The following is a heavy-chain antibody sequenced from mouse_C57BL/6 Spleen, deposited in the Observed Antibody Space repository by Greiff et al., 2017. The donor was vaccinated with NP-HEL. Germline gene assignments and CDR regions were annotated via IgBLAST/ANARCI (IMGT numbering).Heavy chain of an antibody. Sequence: VQLQQPGAELVRPGSSVKLSCKASGYTFTSYWMDWVKQRPGQGLEWIGNIYPSDSETHYNQKFKDKATLTVDKSSSTAYMQLSSLTSEDSAVYYCARGGGSGPFAYWGQGTLVTVSA. D-gene: IGHD3-2*02. V-gene: IGHV1-61*01. J-gene: IGHJ3*01. CDR3: ARGGGSGPFAY. CDR2: IYPSDSET. CDR1: GYTFTSYW.